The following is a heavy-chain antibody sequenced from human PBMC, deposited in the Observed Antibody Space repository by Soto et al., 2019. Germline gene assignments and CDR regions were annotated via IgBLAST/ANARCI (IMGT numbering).Heavy chain of an antibody. J-gene: IGHJ4*02. D-gene: IGHD3-3*01. CDR3: AASTFQSGVSGYFHLDH. Sequence: ASVKVSCKTSGDTFSNQAISWVRQAPGQGLEWMGGIIPLFDSASYAQRSHDRVTITADKFTNTVYMELRSLTSEDTAVYYCAASTFQSGVSGYFHLDHWGQGTLVTVSS. V-gene: IGHV1-69*06. CDR1: GDTFSNQA. CDR2: IIPLFDSA.